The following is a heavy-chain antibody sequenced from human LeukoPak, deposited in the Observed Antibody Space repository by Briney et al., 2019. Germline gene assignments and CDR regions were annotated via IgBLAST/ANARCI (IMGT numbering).Heavy chain of an antibody. D-gene: IGHD3-22*01. V-gene: IGHV3-21*01. CDR3: ARDPNYDSSGYYPLDY. CDR1: GFTFSSYS. J-gene: IGHJ4*02. Sequence: GGSLRLSCAASGFTFSSYSMNWVRQAPGKGLEWASSISSSSSYIYYADSVKGRFTISRDNAKNSLYLQMNSLRAEDTAVYYCARDPNYDSSGYYPLDYWGQGTLVTVSS. CDR2: ISSSSSYI.